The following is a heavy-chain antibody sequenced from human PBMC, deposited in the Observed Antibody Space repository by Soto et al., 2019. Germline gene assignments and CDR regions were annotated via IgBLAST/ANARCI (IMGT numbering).Heavy chain of an antibody. CDR2: ISSSSSTI. J-gene: IGHJ4*02. Sequence: PGGSLRLSCAASGFTFSSYSMNWVRQAPGKGLEWVSYISSSSSTIYYADSVKGRFTISRDNAKNSLYLQMNSLRAEDTAVYYCARSQHSSSLPVFDYWGQGTLVTVSS. V-gene: IGHV3-48*01. CDR3: ARSQHSSSLPVFDY. CDR1: GFTFSSYS. D-gene: IGHD6-13*01.